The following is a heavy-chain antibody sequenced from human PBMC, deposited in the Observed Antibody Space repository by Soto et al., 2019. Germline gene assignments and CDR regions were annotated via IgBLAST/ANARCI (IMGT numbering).Heavy chain of an antibody. CDR2: IIPILGIA. CDR3: ARADGGVTISPYYYMDV. D-gene: IGHD3-3*01. CDR1: GGTFSSYT. V-gene: IGHV1-69*02. Sequence: QVQLVQSGAEVKKPGSSVKVSCKASGGTFSSYTISWVRQAPGQGLEWMGRIIPILGIANYAQKFQGRVTITEDKSTSTAYMELSSLRSEDTAVYYCARADGGVTISPYYYMDVWGKGTTVTVSS. J-gene: IGHJ6*03.